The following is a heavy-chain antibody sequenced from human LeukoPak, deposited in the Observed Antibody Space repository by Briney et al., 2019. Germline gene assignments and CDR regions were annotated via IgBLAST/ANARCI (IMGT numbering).Heavy chain of an antibody. V-gene: IGHV4-30-4*08. CDR1: GGSISSGDYY. Sequence: PSETLSLTRTVSGGSISSGDYYRSWIRQPPGKGLEWIGYIYYSGSTYYNPSLKSRVTISVDTSKNQFSLKLSSVTAADTAVYYCARSRAAGQEHDAFDIWGQGTMVTVSS. CDR3: ARSRAAGQEHDAFDI. CDR2: IYYSGST. D-gene: IGHD6-13*01. J-gene: IGHJ3*02.